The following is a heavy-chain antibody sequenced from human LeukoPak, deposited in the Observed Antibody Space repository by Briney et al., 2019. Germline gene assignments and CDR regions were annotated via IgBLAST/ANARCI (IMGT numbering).Heavy chain of an antibody. J-gene: IGHJ3*02. CDR1: GFTFSSYS. CDR2: ISSSSSYI. CDR3: ARGSDYYDSSASGNDAFDI. Sequence: GGSLRLSCAASGFTFSSYSMNWVRQAPGKGLEWVSSISSSSSYIYYADSVKGRFTISRDNAKNSLYLQMNSLRAEDTAVYYCARGSDYYDSSASGNDAFDIWGQGTMVTVSS. D-gene: IGHD3-22*01. V-gene: IGHV3-21*01.